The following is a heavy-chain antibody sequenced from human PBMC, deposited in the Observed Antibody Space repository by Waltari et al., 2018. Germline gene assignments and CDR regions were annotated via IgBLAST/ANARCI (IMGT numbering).Heavy chain of an antibody. CDR2: IIPIFGTA. Sequence: QVQLVQSGAEVTKPGSSVKVSCKASGGTFSSYAISWVRQAPGQGLEWMGGIIPIFGTANYAQKFQGRVTITADESTSTAYMELSSLRSEDTAVYYCARLPEIVVVPAAIAGDYWGQGTLVTVSS. V-gene: IGHV1-69*01. CDR3: ARLPEIVVVPAAIAGDY. CDR1: GGTFSSYA. D-gene: IGHD2-2*02. J-gene: IGHJ4*02.